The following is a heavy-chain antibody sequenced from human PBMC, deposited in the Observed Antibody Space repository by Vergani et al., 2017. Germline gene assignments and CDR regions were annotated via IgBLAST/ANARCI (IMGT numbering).Heavy chain of an antibody. CDR2: TWYDGNNK. CDR1: GFTFNQYG. V-gene: IGHV3-33*01. J-gene: IGHJ5*02. CDR3: ARCLRLLYNRFGP. Sequence: QVQLVESGGGVVQPGRSLRLSCAASGFTFNQYGMHWVRQAPGKGLEWVAVTWYDGNNKQYADSVKGRFTISIDNSKSTMYLQMNSLRDEDTGVYYCARCLRLLYNRFGPWGQGTLVTVSS. D-gene: IGHD1-14*01.